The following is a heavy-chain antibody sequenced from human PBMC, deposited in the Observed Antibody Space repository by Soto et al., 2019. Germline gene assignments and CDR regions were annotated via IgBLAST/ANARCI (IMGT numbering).Heavy chain of an antibody. Sequence: PGESLKISCKGSGYRFTSYWIGWVRQMPGKGLEWMGIIYPGDSDTRYSPSFQGQVTISADKSISTAYLQWSSLKASDTAMYYCARLRDCSSTSCDNYYYYGMDVWGQGTTVTVSS. D-gene: IGHD2-2*01. J-gene: IGHJ6*02. CDR1: GYRFTSYW. CDR3: ARLRDCSSTSCDNYYYYGMDV. CDR2: IYPGDSDT. V-gene: IGHV5-51*01.